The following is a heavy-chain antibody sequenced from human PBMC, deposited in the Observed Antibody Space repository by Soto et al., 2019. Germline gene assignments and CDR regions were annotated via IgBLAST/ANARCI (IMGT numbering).Heavy chain of an antibody. D-gene: IGHD5-12*01. CDR1: GFTFSSYG. V-gene: IGHV3-30*03. Sequence: GGSLRLSCAASGFTFSSYGMHWVRQAPGKGLEWVAVISYDGSNKYYADSVKGRFTISRDNSKNTLYLQMNSLRAEDTAVYYCAREQLLPGGYDYVPAFDIWGQGTMVTVSS. CDR3: AREQLLPGGYDYVPAFDI. CDR2: ISYDGSNK. J-gene: IGHJ3*02.